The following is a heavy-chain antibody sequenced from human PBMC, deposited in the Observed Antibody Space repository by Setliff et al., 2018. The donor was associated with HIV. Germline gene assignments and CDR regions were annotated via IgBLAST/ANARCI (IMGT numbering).Heavy chain of an antibody. J-gene: IGHJ4*02. CDR2: IYYIGNT. Sequence: PSETLSLTCTVSGGSISGYYWSWIRQPPGKGLEWIGYIYYIGNTNYNPSLKGRVTLSVDTSKNQLSLKLSSVTAADTAVYYCARGRSRYYYDGSGYYVDYWGLGTLVTVSS. D-gene: IGHD3-22*01. V-gene: IGHV4-59*01. CDR3: ARGRSRYYYDGSGYYVDY. CDR1: GGSISGYY.